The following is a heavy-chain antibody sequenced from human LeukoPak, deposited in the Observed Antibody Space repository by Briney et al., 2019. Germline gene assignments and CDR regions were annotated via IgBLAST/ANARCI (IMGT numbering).Heavy chain of an antibody. CDR2: IYYSGST. J-gene: IGHJ5*02. CDR1: GGSIDTYY. Sequence: SETLSLTCTVSGGSIDTYYWSWIRQPPGKGLEWIGYIYYSGSTNYNPSLKSRVTISVDTSKNQFSLKLSSVTAADTAVYYCASSGSYDNWFDPWGQGTLVTVSS. CDR3: ASSGSYDNWFDP. V-gene: IGHV4-59*01. D-gene: IGHD1-26*01.